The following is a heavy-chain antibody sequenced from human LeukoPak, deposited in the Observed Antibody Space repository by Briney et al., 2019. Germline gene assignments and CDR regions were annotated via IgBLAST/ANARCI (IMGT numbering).Heavy chain of an antibody. Sequence: PGGSLRLSCAASGFTFSSYGMHWVRQAPGKGLEWVAFIRYDGSSKYYADSVKGRFTISRDNSKNTLYLQMNSLRAEDTAVYYCAKDLARYCSSTSCYGGAFDIWGQGTMVTVSS. CDR3: AKDLARYCSSTSCYGGAFDI. D-gene: IGHD2-2*01. CDR2: IRYDGSSK. CDR1: GFTFSSYG. V-gene: IGHV3-30*02. J-gene: IGHJ3*02.